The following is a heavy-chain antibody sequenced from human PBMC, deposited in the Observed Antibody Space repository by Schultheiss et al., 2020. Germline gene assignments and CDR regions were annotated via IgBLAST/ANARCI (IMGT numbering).Heavy chain of an antibody. Sequence: GGSLRLSCAASGFTFSSYGMHWVRQAPGKGLEWVSYISSSGTTIYYADSVKGRFTISRDNSKNTLYLQMNSLRAEDTAVYYCARVGLATITDFYYFDYWGKGTLVTVSA. CDR1: GFTFSSYG. D-gene: IGHD5-24*01. CDR2: ISSSGTTI. J-gene: IGHJ4*02. V-gene: IGHV3-48*01. CDR3: ARVGLATITDFYYFDY.